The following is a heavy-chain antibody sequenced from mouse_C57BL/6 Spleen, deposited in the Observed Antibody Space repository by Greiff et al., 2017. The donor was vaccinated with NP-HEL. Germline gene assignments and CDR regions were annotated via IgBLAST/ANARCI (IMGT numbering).Heavy chain of an antibody. CDR2: ISSGSSTI. V-gene: IGHV5-17*01. Sequence: EVQRVESGGGLVKPGGSLKLSCAASGFTFSDYGMHWVRQAPEKGLEWVAYISSGSSTIYYADTVKGRFTISRDNAKNTLFLQMTSLRSEDTAMYYCARAPTDYWGQGTTLTVSS. CDR1: GFTFSDYG. CDR3: ARAPTDY. J-gene: IGHJ2*01.